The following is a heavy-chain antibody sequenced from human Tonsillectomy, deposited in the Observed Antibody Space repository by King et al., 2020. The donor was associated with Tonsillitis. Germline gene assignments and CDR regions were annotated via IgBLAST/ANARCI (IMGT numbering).Heavy chain of an antibody. D-gene: IGHD4-11*01. J-gene: IGHJ6*02. CDR2: VSYDGSNK. CDR1: GFTFSRYG. V-gene: IGHV3-30*18. CDR3: AKGLGADDLSNYVSRYYGLDV. Sequence: VQLVESGGGVVQPGRSLRLSCAASGFTFSRYGMHWVRQAPGKGLEWVAVVSYDGSNKHHADSVKGRFTISRDNSKNTLFLQMNSLGAEDAGVYYCAKGLGADDLSNYVSRYYGLDVWGQGTTVTVSS.